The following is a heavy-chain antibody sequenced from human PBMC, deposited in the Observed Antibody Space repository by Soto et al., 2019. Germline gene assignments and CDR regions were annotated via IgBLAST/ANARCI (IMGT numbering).Heavy chain of an antibody. J-gene: IGHJ6*02. V-gene: IGHV3-48*03. Sequence: PGGSLRLSCAASGFTFSSYEMNWVRQAPGKGLEWVSYISSSCITIYYADSAKGRFTISRHNAKNSLYFQMNSLRAEDTAVYYFARDDKGGYYYYGMDVWGQETTVTVSS. CDR3: ARDDKGGYYYYGMDV. CDR1: GFTFSSYE. CDR2: ISSSCITI.